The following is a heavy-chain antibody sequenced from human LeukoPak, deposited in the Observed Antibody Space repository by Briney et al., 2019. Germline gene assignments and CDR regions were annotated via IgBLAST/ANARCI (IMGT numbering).Heavy chain of an antibody. V-gene: IGHV3-48*01. J-gene: IGHJ4*02. CDR3: AKAAVYSRNWTPFDD. Sequence: PGGSLRLSCAASGFTFSSYNMNWVRQAPGKGLEWVSYISSSSNTIYYADSVKGRFTISRDNAKDSLYLQMNSLRADDTAIYYCAKAAVYSRNWTPFDDWGQGTLVIVSS. CDR1: GFTFSSYN. CDR2: ISSSSNTI. D-gene: IGHD6-13*01.